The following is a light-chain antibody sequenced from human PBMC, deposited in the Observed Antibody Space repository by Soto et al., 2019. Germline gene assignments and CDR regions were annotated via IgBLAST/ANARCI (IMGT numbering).Light chain of an antibody. Sequence: THPPSCSGIPGKRVTISCSGNSFNIGRNTVNWYQQLPGTAPKLLIYSNNKRPSGVADRFSGSKYGTSGSLAISGLQSEDEGDYYCAAWEDSLIGAVFGEGTKVTLL. CDR1: SFNIGRNT. CDR2: SNN. V-gene: IGLV1-44*01. J-gene: IGLJ3*02. CDR3: AAWEDSLIGAV.